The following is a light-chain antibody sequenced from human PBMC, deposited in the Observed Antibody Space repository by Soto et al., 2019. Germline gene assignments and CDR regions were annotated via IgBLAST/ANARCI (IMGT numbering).Light chain of an antibody. CDR3: QHYNSYSEA. V-gene: IGKV1-5*01. CDR1: QSIDTW. Sequence: DIKMTQSPSTLSASVGDRVTITCRASQSIDTWLAWYQQKPGKAPNLLIYDASTLESGVPSRFSGGGSGTEFTLTISSLQPDDFATYYSQHYNSYSEAFGQGTKVDIK. CDR2: DAS. J-gene: IGKJ1*01.